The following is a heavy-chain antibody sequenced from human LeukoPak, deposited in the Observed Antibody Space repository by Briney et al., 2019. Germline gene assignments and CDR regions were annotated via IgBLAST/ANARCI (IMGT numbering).Heavy chain of an antibody. V-gene: IGHV4-59*01. CDR3: AREYKPIAARPGYYYYYMDV. CDR1: GGSISSYY. CDR2: IYYSGST. D-gene: IGHD6-6*01. J-gene: IGHJ6*03. Sequence: SETLSLTCTVSGGSISSYYWSWIRQPPGKGLEWIGYIYYSGSTNYNPSLKSRVTISVDTSKNQFSLKLSSVTAADTAVYYCAREYKPIAARPGYYYYYMDVWGKGTTVTVSS.